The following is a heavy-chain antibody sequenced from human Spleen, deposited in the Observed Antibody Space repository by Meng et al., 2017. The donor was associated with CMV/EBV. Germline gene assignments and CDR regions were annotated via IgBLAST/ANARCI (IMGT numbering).Heavy chain of an antibody. D-gene: IGHD3-3*01. CDR1: GGPVTSVSFC. CDR2: IYYSGST. Sequence: GGPVTSVSFCWSWIRQPPGKGLEWIAYIYYSGSTNYNPSLKSRVTISVDTSKNQFSLKLSSVTAADTAVYYCARARYDFWSGYSVDYWGQGTLVTVSS. J-gene: IGHJ4*02. V-gene: IGHV4-61*01. CDR3: ARARYDFWSGYSVDY.